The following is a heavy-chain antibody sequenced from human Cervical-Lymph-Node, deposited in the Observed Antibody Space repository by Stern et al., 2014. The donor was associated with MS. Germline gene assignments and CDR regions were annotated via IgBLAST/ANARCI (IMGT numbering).Heavy chain of an antibody. CDR1: GGTFSSSD. CDR2: IIPIIGTA. D-gene: IGHD3-10*01. CDR3: ALGGFGHYFEY. J-gene: IGHJ4*02. Sequence: QVQLVQSGAEVQKPGSSVKVSCRASGGTFSSSDLSWVRQAPGQGLEWMGGIIPIIGTANYAQKYQGRVTITADESTSTAYMELSSLRSEDTAIYYCALGGFGHYFEYWGQGTLVTVSS. V-gene: IGHV1-69*01.